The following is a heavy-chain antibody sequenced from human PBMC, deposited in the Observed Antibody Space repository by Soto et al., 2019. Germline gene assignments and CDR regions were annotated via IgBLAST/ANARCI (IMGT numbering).Heavy chain of an antibody. CDR3: AKVVHSSTWYRYFDY. CDR2: ISYDGSNE. V-gene: IGHV3-30*18. D-gene: IGHD6-13*01. CDR1: GFTFSNYG. J-gene: IGHJ4*02. Sequence: QVQLVESGGGVVQPGRSLRLSCAASGFTFSNYGMHWVRQALGKGLEWVGVISYDGSNEYYVDSVKGRFTISRDNSKNTLYLQMNSLRAEDTAVYYCAKVVHSSTWYRYFDYWGQGTLVTVSS.